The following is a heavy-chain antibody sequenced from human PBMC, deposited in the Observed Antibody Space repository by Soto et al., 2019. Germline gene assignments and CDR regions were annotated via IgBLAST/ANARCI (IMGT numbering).Heavy chain of an antibody. Sequence: QVQLVQSGAEVKKPGASVKVSCKASGYTFTSYGISWVRQAPGQGLEWMGWISAYNGNTNYAQKLQGRVTMTTDTSTSTAYMELRSLRSDDTAVYYCARSLWKQLDPDDAFDIWGQGAMVTVSS. CDR1: GYTFTSYG. V-gene: IGHV1-18*01. CDR2: ISAYNGNT. J-gene: IGHJ3*02. D-gene: IGHD6-13*01. CDR3: ARSLWKQLDPDDAFDI.